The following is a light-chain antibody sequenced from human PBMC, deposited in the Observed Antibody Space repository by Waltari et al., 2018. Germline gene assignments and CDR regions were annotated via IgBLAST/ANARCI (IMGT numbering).Light chain of an antibody. CDR1: SPKTAARYD. J-gene: IGLJ2*01. V-gene: IGLV1-40*01. Sequence: QSVLTQPPSVSGAPGQRVTISCTGSSPKTAARYDVPWYQQFPGTAPKLLLYANSNRPSGVPDRFSGSKSATSASLAITGLQDDDEADYYCQSYDSRLNAVVFGGGTKLTVL. CDR2: ANS. CDR3: QSYDSRLNAVV.